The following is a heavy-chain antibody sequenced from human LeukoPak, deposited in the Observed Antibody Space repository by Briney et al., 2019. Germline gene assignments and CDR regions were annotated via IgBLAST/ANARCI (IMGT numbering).Heavy chain of an antibody. CDR1: GESFSHYY. CDR2: INYSGNF. CDR3: SRNGGSARIIDY. D-gene: IGHD2-15*01. V-gene: IGHV4-34*01. Sequence: SETLSLTCDVNGESFSHYYWSWIRQAPGKGLEWLGEINYSGNFNYNPSLKSRVTISADASKNLFSLKLTSVTAADTAVYYCSRNGGSARIIDYWGQGTLVTVSS. J-gene: IGHJ4*02.